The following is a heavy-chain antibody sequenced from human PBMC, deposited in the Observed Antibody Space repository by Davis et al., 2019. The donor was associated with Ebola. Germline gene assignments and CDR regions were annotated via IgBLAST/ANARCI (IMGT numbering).Heavy chain of an antibody. CDR3: AREAGATTRIYDS. CDR2: ISAYNGNT. Sequence: ASVKVSCKASSYTFTSYGISWVRRAPGQGLEWMGWISAYNGNTDYAQKLQGRVTMTTDTSRSTAYMELRSLRSDDTAVYYCAREAGATTRIYDSWGQGTLVTVSS. CDR1: SYTFTSYG. D-gene: IGHD1-26*01. J-gene: IGHJ5*01. V-gene: IGHV1-18*01.